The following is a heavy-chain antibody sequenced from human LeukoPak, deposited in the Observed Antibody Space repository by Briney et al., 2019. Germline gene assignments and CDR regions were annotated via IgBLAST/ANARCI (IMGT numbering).Heavy chain of an antibody. CDR2: IKLDGSEK. J-gene: IGHJ4*02. D-gene: IGHD3-3*01. Sequence: GGSLRLSCVASGFTFGKYWMSWVRQAPGKGLEWVANIKLDGSEKNYVDSVKGRFTISRDNAKNSLYLQMNSLRVEDTAVFYCAGDQYDTWSRRGNFDSWGQGTLVIVSS. V-gene: IGHV3-7*03. CDR1: GFTFGKYW. CDR3: AGDQYDTWSRRGNFDS.